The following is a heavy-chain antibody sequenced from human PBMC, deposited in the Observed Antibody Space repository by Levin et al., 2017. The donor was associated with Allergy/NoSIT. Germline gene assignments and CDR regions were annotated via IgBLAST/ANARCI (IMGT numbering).Heavy chain of an antibody. V-gene: IGHV3-15*01. D-gene: IGHD2-15*01. CDR1: GFTFTNAW. J-gene: IGHJ3*01. CDR2: IISKTDGGTA. Sequence: GESLKISCAASGFTFTNAWMSWVRQAPGKGLEWVGRIISKTDGGTADYAAPVKGRFTISRDDSKNTLYLQMNSLKTEDTAVYYCTTGYCSGGSCHWAGDVFDVWGQGTMVTVSS. CDR3: TTGYCSGGSCHWAGDVFDV.